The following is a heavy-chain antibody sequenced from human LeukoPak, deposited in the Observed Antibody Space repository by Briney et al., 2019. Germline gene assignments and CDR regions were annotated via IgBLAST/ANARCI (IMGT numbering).Heavy chain of an antibody. CDR3: ARDVNPSYGRPNYYDAFDM. CDR1: GFSLSAYW. V-gene: IGHV3-7*01. D-gene: IGHD2/OR15-2a*01. J-gene: IGHJ3*02. CDR2: MNKDGAKK. Sequence: GVSLRLSCGASGFSLSAYWMTGVRDVPGKRLEWGDNMNKDGAKKYYVDSVKGRFTISRDNANNSLYLQMNSLRVEDTALYYCARDVNPSYGRPNYYDAFDMWGQGTMVTVSS.